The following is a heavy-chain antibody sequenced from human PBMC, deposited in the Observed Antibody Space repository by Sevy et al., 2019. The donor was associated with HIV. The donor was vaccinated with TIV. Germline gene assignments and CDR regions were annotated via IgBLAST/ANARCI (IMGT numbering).Heavy chain of an antibody. Sequence: GGSLRLSCAASGFTFSDAWLSWVRQAPGRGLEWVGRVRSKGNGGTTDYAAPGKGRFTIARDDSKNVLYVQMNSLKIEDTGVYYCTTEGADWGQGTRVTVSS. V-gene: IGHV3-15*01. CDR1: GFTFSDAW. CDR2: VRSKGNGGTT. J-gene: IGHJ4*02. CDR3: TTEGAD.